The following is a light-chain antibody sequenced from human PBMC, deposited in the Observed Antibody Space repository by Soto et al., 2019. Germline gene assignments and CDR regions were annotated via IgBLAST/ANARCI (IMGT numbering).Light chain of an antibody. CDR1: NSNIGAGFD. CDR2: GNS. Sequence: QSVLTQPPSVSGAPGQRVTISCTGSNSNIGAGFDVHWYQQFPGTAPKLLIFGNSNRPSGVPDRFSGSKSGTSASLSITGLQAEDEADYYCQSHDSSLSGSVFGGGTKLTVL. V-gene: IGLV1-40*01. CDR3: QSHDSSLSGSV. J-gene: IGLJ2*01.